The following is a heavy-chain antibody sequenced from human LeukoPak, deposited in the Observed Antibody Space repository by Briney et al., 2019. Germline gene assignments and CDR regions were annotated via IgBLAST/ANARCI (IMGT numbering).Heavy chain of an antibody. CDR1: GYTFTGYY. V-gene: IGHV1-2*02. CDR2: INPNSGGT. Sequence: ASVKVSCKASGYTFTGYYMHWVRQAPAQGLEWMGWINPNSGGTNYAQKFQGRVTMTRDTSISTAYMELSRLRSDDTAVYYCARDLTIYSSGYVNWFDPWGQGTLVTVSS. D-gene: IGHD3-22*01. J-gene: IGHJ5*02. CDR3: ARDLTIYSSGYVNWFDP.